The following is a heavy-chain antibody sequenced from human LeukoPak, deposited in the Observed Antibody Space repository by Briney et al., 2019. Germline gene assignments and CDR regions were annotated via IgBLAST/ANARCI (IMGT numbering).Heavy chain of an antibody. V-gene: IGHV4-34*01. CDR2: IYYSGST. D-gene: IGHD3-22*01. J-gene: IGHJ4*02. Sequence: SETLSFTCAVYGGSFGGYYWSWIRQPPGKGLEWIGSIYYSGSTYYNPSLKSRVTISVDTSKNQFSLKLSSVTAADTAVYYCARDRRYYDSSGYIRGFDYWGQGTLVTVSS. CDR1: GGSFGGYY. CDR3: ARDRRYYDSSGYIRGFDY.